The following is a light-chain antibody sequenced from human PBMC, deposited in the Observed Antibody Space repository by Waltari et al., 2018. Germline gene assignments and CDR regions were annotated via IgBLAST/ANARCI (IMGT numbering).Light chain of an antibody. CDR3: SSYAGSSKGV. V-gene: IGLV2-23*02. CDR2: AVS. CDR1: SSAVGNYKR. J-gene: IGLJ2*01. Sequence: QPALTQPASVSGSPGQPITISCTGTSSAVGNYKRVAWYPQHPGKAPKLMIYAVSKRPSGVSDRFSGSKSGDMASLTISGLQPEDEAAYFCSSYAGSSKGVFGGGTKVTVL.